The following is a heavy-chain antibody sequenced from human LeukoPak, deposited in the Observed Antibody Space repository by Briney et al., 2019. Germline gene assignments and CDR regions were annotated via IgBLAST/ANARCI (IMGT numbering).Heavy chain of an antibody. CDR1: GGSISSYY. CDR3: ARLNGSSSWYVASRYYYYGMDV. CDR2: IYYSRST. D-gene: IGHD6-13*01. V-gene: IGHV4-59*08. Sequence: SETLSLTCTVSGGSISSYYWSWLRQPPGKGLDWVGYIYYSRSTNYTPSLKSRVTISVDTSKNQFSLKLSSVTAADAAVYYCARLNGSSSWYVASRYYYYGMDVWGQGTTVTVSS. J-gene: IGHJ6*02.